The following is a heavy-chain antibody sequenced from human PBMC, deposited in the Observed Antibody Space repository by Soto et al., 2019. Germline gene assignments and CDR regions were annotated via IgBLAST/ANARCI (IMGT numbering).Heavy chain of an antibody. D-gene: IGHD3-16*01. CDR2: IYHTGTT. CDR1: GGSISTSNW. Sequence: QVQLQESGPGLVKPSETLSLTCAVSGGSISTSNWWSWVRQPPEKGLDWIGEIYHTGTTNYNPSFTSRVTISVDTSKNHLSLKLSSVTAADTAVYYCARGIRTWGEYVHNSFDPWGQGTLVTVSS. V-gene: IGHV4-4*02. J-gene: IGHJ5*02. CDR3: ARGIRTWGEYVHNSFDP.